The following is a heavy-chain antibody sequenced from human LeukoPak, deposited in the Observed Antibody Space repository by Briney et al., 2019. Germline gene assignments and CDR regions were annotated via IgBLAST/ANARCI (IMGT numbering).Heavy chain of an antibody. J-gene: IGHJ3*02. CDR3: ASVGISRAFDI. CDR1: GFSFTDYW. Sequence: GESLKISCKGSGFSFTDYWIGWVRQMPGKGLEWVGIFYPGDSDTGYSPSFQGQVTISVDKSINTAYLQWSSLTASDTAIYYCASVGISRAFDIWGQGTMVAVSS. D-gene: IGHD3-10*01. CDR2: FYPGDSDT. V-gene: IGHV5-51*01.